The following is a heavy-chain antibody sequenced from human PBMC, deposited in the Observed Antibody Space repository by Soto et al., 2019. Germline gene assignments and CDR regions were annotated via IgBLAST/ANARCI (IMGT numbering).Heavy chain of an antibody. V-gene: IGHV3-30-3*01. CDR3: ARDFTFQSSVDIVASDPYYYYYYGMDV. D-gene: IGHD5-12*01. J-gene: IGHJ6*02. CDR1: GFTVSSNY. CDR2: ISYDGSNK. Sequence: GGSLRLSCAASGFTVSSNYMSWVRQAPGKGLEWVAVISYDGSNKYYADSVKGRFTISRDNSKNTLYLQMNSLRAGDTAVYYCARDFTFQSSVDIVASDPYYYYYYGMDVWGQGTTVTVSS.